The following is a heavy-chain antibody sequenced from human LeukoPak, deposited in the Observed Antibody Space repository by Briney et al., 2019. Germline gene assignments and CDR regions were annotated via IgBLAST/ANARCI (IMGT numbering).Heavy chain of an antibody. V-gene: IGHV3-7*01. CDR2: IKQDGSVE. J-gene: IGHJ4*02. Sequence: GGSLRLSCAASGFTFENYWKSWVRQAPGKGPEWVANIKQDGSVEHYLDSVKGRFNISRDNAKNSLILQMNSLRVEDTAVYYCARWAGVTDYWGQGTLVTASS. CDR3: ARWAGVTDY. D-gene: IGHD5-18*01. CDR1: GFTFENYW.